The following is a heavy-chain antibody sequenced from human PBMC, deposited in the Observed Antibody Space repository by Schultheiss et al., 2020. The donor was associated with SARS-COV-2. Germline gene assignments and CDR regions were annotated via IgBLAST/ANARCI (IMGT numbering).Heavy chain of an antibody. Sequence: SETLSLTCTVSGGSISSYYWSWIRQPPGKGLEWIGEINHSGSTNYNPSLKSRVTISVDTSKNQFSLKLSSVTAADTAVYYCARGEVYSGYDPYYYYYGMDVWGQGTTVTVSS. CDR3: ARGEVYSGYDPYYYYYGMDV. V-gene: IGHV4-34*01. CDR1: GGSISSYY. J-gene: IGHJ6*02. CDR2: INHSGST. D-gene: IGHD5-12*01.